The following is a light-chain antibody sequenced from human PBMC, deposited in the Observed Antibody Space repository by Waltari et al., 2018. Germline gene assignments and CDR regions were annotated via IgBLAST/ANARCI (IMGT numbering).Light chain of an antibody. V-gene: IGKV4-1*01. Sequence: DYVMTQSPDSVAVSLGERATINCKSSRNLLYSPNNKNYLAWFQQKAGQPPKLLIYWASSRESGVPDRFSGSGSGSDFTLTIGSLQAEDVAVYYCQQYYADPRTFGQGTRVEIK. J-gene: IGKJ1*01. CDR1: RNLLYSPNNKNY. CDR2: WAS. CDR3: QQYYADPRT.